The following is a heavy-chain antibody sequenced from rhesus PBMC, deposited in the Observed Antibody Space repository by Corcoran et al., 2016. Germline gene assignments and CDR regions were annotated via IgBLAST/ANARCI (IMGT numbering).Heavy chain of an antibody. V-gene: IGHV4-169*02. J-gene: IGHJ4*01. CDR1: GGSISSSY. Sequence: QLQLQESGPGLVKPSETLSVTCAVSGGSISSSYWSWIRQAPGKGLEWIGYIYGSGSSTNYNPSLKSRVTLSVDMSKSQLSLKLSSVTAADTAVYYCASGGYGSYLTTDYFDYWGQGVLVTVSS. CDR3: ASGGYGSYLTTDYFDY. CDR2: IYGSGSST. D-gene: IGHD4-4*01.